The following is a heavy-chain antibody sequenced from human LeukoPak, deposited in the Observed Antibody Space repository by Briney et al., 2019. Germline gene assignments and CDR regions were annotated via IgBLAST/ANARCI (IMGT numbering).Heavy chain of an antibody. CDR1: GGSISSYY. CDR3: ARLGSSYYYGSGSRYDYYYGMDV. V-gene: IGHV4-59*08. J-gene: IGHJ6*02. D-gene: IGHD3-10*01. CDR2: IYYSGSI. Sequence: SETLSLTCTVSGGSISSYYWSWIRQPPGKGLEWIGYIYYSGSINYNPSLKSRVTISVDTSKNQFSLKLSSVTAADTAVYYCARLGSSYYYGSGSRYDYYYGMDVWGQGTTVTVSS.